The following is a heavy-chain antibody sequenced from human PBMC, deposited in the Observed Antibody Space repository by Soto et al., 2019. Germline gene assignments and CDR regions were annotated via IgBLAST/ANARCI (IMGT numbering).Heavy chain of an antibody. CDR1: RFTFSPSC. CDR2: IKHAVSDT. J-gene: IGHJ4*02. V-gene: IGHV3-7*01. Sequence: GVSLRLSCAAYRFTFSPSCTSWVRQAPAKGLDRVANIKHAVSDTYYSASVNVRVTISEDHTKNSLYLQMNRLRAEDTAVSYGARDSGTSDYCGQGALVTVSA. CDR3: ARDSGTSDY.